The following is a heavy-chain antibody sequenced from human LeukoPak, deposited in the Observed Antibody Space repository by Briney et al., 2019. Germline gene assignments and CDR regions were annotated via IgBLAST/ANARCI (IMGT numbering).Heavy chain of an antibody. CDR1: GFTFSSFR. J-gene: IGHJ4*02. V-gene: IGHV3-7*05. D-gene: IGHD3-3*01. CDR3: ARDSPGIMIFGVVTPN. CDR2: IIQDGSEK. Sequence: GGSLRLSCAASGFTFSSFRMSWVRQAPGKGLEWVAKIIQDGSEKYYVDSVKGRFTISRDNAKNSLYLQMNSLRAEDTAVYYCARDSPGIMIFGVVTPNGGQGTLVTVSS.